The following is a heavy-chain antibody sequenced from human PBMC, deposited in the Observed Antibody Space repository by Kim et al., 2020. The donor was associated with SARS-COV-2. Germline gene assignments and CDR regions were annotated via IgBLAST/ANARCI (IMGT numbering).Heavy chain of an antibody. Sequence: ASVKVSCKASGYTFTSYAMHWVRQAPGQRLEWMGWINAGNGNTKYSQKFQGRVTITRDTSASTAYMELSSLRSEDTAVYYCARTYYDYVWGSKSLDYWGQGTLVTVSS. D-gene: IGHD3-16*01. CDR3: ARTYYDYVWGSKSLDY. CDR2: INAGNGNT. J-gene: IGHJ4*02. V-gene: IGHV1-3*01. CDR1: GYTFTSYA.